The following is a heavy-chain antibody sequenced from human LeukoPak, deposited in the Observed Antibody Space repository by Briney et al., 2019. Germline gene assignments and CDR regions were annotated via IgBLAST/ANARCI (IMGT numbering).Heavy chain of an antibody. CDR1: GIAFSDYG. V-gene: IGHV3-23*01. CDR2: ISGDGGIR. D-gene: IGHD3-10*01. J-gene: IGHJ4*02. CDR3: ARDLEPMVRGVIVY. Sequence: GGSLRLSCAAPGIAFSDYGMTWVRQAPGKGLEWVSTISGDGGIRYYADSVKGRFTISRDNSKNTLYLQMNSLRAEDTAVYYCARDLEPMVRGVIVYWGQGTLVTVSS.